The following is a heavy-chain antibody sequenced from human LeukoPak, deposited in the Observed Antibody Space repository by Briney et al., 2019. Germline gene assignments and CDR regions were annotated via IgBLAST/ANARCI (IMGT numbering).Heavy chain of an antibody. D-gene: IGHD2-15*01. V-gene: IGHV4-59*01. CDR1: GGSISYYY. CDR3: ARKGGHFDY. CDR2: IYYNGST. Sequence: PSETLSLTCTVSGGSISYYYWSWILQSPGKGLEWIGYIYYNGSTNYNPSLKSRVTMSVDMSKNQFSLKLSSVTAADTAIYYCARKGGHFDYWGQGTLVTVSS. J-gene: IGHJ4*02.